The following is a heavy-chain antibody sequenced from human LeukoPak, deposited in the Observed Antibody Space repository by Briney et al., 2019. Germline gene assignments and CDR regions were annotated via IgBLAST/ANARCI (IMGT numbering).Heavy chain of an antibody. CDR2: IYYSGST. D-gene: IGHD2-15*01. CDR3: ARTDGSPYCSGGSCYSAEFDY. V-gene: IGHV4-59*01. CDR1: GGSISSYY. J-gene: IGHJ4*02. Sequence: PSETLSLTCTVSGGSISSYYWSWIRQPPGKGLEWIGYIYYSGSTNYNPSLKSRVTISVDTSKNQFSLKLSSVTAADTAVYYCARTDGSPYCSGGSCYSAEFDYWGQGTLVTVSS.